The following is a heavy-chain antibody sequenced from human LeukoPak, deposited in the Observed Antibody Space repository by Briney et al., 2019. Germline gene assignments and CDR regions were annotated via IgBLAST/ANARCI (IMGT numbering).Heavy chain of an antibody. D-gene: IGHD3-22*01. J-gene: IGHJ3*02. V-gene: IGHV3-11*01. CDR1: GFTFSDYY. CDR3: ARLEYYYDSSGYSDAFDI. Sequence: PGGSLRLSCAASGFTFSDYYMSWIRQAPGKGLEWVSYISSSGSTIYYADSVKGRFTISRDNAKNSLYLQMNSLRAEDTAVYYCARLEYYYDSSGYSDAFDIWGQGTMVTVSS. CDR2: ISSSGSTI.